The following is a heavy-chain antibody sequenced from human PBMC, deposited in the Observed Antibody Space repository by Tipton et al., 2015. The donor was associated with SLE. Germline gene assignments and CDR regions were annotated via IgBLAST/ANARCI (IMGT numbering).Heavy chain of an antibody. CDR2: INHSGST. D-gene: IGHD6-19*01. CDR3: ARGWWFDP. V-gene: IGHV4-61*08. CDR1: GGSISSGGYY. J-gene: IGHJ5*02. Sequence: TLSLTCTVSGGSISSGGYYWSWIRQHPGKGLEWIGEINHSGSTNYNPSLKSRVTISVDTSKNQFSLKLSSVTAADTAVYYCARGWWFDPWGQGTLVTVSS.